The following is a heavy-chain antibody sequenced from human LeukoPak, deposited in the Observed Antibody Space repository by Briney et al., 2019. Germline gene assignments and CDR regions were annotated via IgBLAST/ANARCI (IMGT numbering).Heavy chain of an antibody. V-gene: IGHV1-8*01. CDR1: GYTFTSYD. CDR3: AKSFYGSGSYIAY. D-gene: IGHD3-10*01. J-gene: IGHJ4*02. Sequence: ASVKVSCKASGYTFTSYDINWVRQATGQGLEWMGWMNPNSGNIGYAQKFQGRVTMTRNTSISTAYMELSSLRSEDTAVYYCAKSFYGSGSYIAYWGQGTLVTVSS. CDR2: MNPNSGNI.